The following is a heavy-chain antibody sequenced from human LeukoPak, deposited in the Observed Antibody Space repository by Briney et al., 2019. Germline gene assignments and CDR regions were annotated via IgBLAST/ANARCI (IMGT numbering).Heavy chain of an antibody. D-gene: IGHD6-6*01. V-gene: IGHV4-31*03. CDR3: ARISAGRYGMDV. CDR1: GGSVTSGGYY. J-gene: IGHJ6*02. CDR2: VYYTGST. Sequence: SETLSLTCTVSGGSVTSGGYYWSWIRQHPEKGLEWIGYVYYTGSTYYNPSLKSRVTISSDTSKNQFSLKVSSVTAADTAVYYCARISAGRYGMDVWGQGTTVTVSS.